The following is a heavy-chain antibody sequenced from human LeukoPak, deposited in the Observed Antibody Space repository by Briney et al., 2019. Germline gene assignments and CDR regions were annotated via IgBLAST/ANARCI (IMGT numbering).Heavy chain of an antibody. D-gene: IGHD3-22*01. V-gene: IGHV1-2*06. Sequence: ASVKVPCKASAYTFTDYYVHWVRQAPGQGLEWMGRINPSSGDTNYAQNFQGRVTMTRDTSISTAYMELSRLRSDDTAVYYCARDDNSGYFSGPWGQGTLVTVSS. J-gene: IGHJ5*02. CDR1: AYTFTDYY. CDR3: ARDDNSGYFSGP. CDR2: INPSSGDT.